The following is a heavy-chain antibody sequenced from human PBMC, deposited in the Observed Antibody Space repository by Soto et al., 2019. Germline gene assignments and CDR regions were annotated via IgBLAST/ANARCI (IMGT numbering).Heavy chain of an antibody. D-gene: IGHD1-7*01. CDR2: IYPGDSDT. J-gene: IGHJ6*02. CDR3: ARHATSANSPPYYYYGMDV. V-gene: IGHV5-51*01. Sequence: EVQLVPSGAEVKKPGESLKISCKGSGYSFTSYWIGWVRQMPGKGLEWMGIIYPGDSDTRYSPSFQGQVTISADKSISTAYLQWSSLKASDTAMYYCARHATSANSPPYYYYGMDVWGQGTTVTVSS. CDR1: GYSFTSYW.